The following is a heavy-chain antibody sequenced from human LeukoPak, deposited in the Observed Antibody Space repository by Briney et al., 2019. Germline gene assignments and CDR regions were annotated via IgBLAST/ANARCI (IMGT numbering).Heavy chain of an antibody. Sequence: PGGSLRLSCAASGFTFSSYGMHWVRQAPGKGLEGVAVIWYDGSNKYYADSVKGRFTISRDKSKNTLYLQMNSLRAEDTAVYYCARDFPLVGATKGLDYWGQGTLVTVSS. CDR2: IWYDGSNK. CDR1: GFTFSSYG. J-gene: IGHJ4*02. D-gene: IGHD1-26*01. CDR3: ARDFPLVGATKGLDY. V-gene: IGHV3-33*01.